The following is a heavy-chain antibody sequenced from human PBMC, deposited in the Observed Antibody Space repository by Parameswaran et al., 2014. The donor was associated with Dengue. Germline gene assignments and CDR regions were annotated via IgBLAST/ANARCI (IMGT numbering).Heavy chain of an antibody. CDR2: FDPEDGER. CDR3: ATHPYSTVATGFFDF. Sequence: WVRQAPGQGLEWMGGFDPEDGERIYAQKFQGRVTMTEDTSADTAYMDLSSLRSEDTAVYYCATHPYSTVATGFFDFWGQGTLVTVSS. J-gene: IGHJ4*02. V-gene: IGHV1-24*01. D-gene: IGHD4-17*01.